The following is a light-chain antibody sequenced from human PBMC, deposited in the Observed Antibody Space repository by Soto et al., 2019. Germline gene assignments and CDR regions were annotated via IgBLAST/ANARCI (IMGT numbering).Light chain of an antibody. CDR2: GNN. J-gene: IGLJ2*01. CDR1: ISNIGSRT. V-gene: IGLV1-44*01. Sequence: QSVLTQPPSASGTPGQRVTISCSGSISNIGSRTVNWYQQLPGTAPKLLIYGNNQRPSGVPDRFSGSKSGASASLAISGLQSDDEADYYCAAWDDSLNVVFGGGTKLTVL. CDR3: AAWDDSLNVV.